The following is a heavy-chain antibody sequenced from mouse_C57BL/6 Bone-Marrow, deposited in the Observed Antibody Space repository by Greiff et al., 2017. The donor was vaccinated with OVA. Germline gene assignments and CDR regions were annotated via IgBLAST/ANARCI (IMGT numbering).Heavy chain of an antibody. CDR2: IYPGDGDT. D-gene: IGHD1-1*01. V-gene: IGHV1-82*01. CDR1: GYAFSSSW. Sequence: QVQLKESGPELVKPGASVKISCKASGYAFSSSWMNWVKQRPGKGLEWIGRIYPGDGDTNYNGKFKGKATLTADKSSSTAYMQLSSLTSEDSAVYFCARYYGSSPFAYWGQGTLVTVSA. CDR3: ARYYGSSPFAY. J-gene: IGHJ3*01.